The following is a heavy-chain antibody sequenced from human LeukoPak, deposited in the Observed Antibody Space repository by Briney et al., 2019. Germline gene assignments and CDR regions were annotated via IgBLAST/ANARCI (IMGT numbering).Heavy chain of an antibody. CDR1: GYTLTELS. CDR3: ARPDYYGSGSHYLGSAFDI. CDR2: FDPEDGET. D-gene: IGHD3-10*01. Sequence: ASVKVSCKVSGYTLTELSMHWVRQAPGRGLEWMGGFDPEDGETIYAQKFQGRVTMTEDTSTDTAYMELSSLRSEDTAVYYCARPDYYGSGSHYLGSAFDIWGQGTMVTVSS. V-gene: IGHV1-24*01. J-gene: IGHJ3*02.